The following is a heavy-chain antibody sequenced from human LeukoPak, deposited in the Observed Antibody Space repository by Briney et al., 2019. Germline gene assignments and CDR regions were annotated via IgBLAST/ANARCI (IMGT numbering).Heavy chain of an antibody. D-gene: IGHD6-19*01. CDR1: GFIFSNYA. CDR3: VKGKGIAVTSLDY. V-gene: IGHV3-64D*06. Sequence: GGSMRLSCSASGFIFSNYAMHWVRQAPGKGLEYVSAISSNGGSTYYADSVKGRFTISRDNSKNTLYLQMSSLRAEDTAVYYCVKGKGIAVTSLDYWGQGTLVTVSS. CDR2: ISSNGGST. J-gene: IGHJ4*02.